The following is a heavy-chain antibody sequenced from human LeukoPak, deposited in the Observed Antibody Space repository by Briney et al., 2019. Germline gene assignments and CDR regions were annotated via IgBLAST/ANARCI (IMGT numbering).Heavy chain of an antibody. D-gene: IGHD4-11*01. CDR2: INWNGGST. CDR1: GFTFDDYG. Sequence: GGSLRLSCAASGFTFDDYGMSWVRQAPGKGLEWVSGINWNGGSTGYADSVKGRFTISRDNAKNSLYLQMNSLRAEDTALYYCARVAGYSNYASPFDYWGQGTLVTVSS. CDR3: ARVAGYSNYASPFDY. J-gene: IGHJ4*02. V-gene: IGHV3-20*04.